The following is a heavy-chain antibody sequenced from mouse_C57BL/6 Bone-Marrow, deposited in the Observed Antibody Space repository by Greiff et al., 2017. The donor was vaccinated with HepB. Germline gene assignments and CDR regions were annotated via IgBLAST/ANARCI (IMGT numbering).Heavy chain of an antibody. J-gene: IGHJ2*01. CDR3: ARIPWYYGSD. CDR2: INPYNGGT. D-gene: IGHD1-1*01. CDR1: GYTFTDYY. V-gene: IGHV1-19*01. Sequence: VQLKQSGPVLVKPGASVKMSCKASGYTFTDYYMNWVKQSHGKSLEWIGVINPYNGGTSYNQKFKGKATLTVDKSSSTAYMELNSLTSEDSAVYYCARIPWYYGSDWGQGTTLTVAS.